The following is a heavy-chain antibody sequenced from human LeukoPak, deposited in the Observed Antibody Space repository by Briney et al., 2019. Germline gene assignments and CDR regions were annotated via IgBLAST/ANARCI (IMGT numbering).Heavy chain of an antibody. Sequence: PSQTLSLTCTVSGGSISSGSYYWSWIRQPAGKGLEWIGRIYTSGSTNYNPSLKSRVTISVDTSKNQFSLKLSSVTAADTVVYYCAREDTIIWGFDPWGQGTLVTVSS. V-gene: IGHV4-61*02. D-gene: IGHD5-12*01. CDR2: IYTSGST. J-gene: IGHJ5*02. CDR3: AREDTIIWGFDP. CDR1: GGSISSGSYY.